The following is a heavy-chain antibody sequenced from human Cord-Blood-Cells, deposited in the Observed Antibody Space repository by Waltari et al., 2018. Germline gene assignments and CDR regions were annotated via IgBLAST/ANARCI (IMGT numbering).Heavy chain of an antibody. CDR2: ISGSGGST. CDR3: AKWVVGSGKKGAFDI. V-gene: IGHV3-23*01. Sequence: EVQLLESGGGLVQPGGSLRLSCAPSGFTFSSYAMSWFRQAPGKGLEWVSAISGSGGSTYYADSVKGRFTISRDNSKNTLYLQMNSLRAEDTAVYYCAKWVVGSGKKGAFDIWGQGTMVTVSS. CDR1: GFTFSSYA. D-gene: IGHD3-10*01. J-gene: IGHJ3*02.